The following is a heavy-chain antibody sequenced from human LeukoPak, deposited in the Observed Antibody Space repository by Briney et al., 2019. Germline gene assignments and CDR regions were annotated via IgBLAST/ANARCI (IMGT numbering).Heavy chain of an antibody. Sequence: PGGSLRLSCAASGFTFSSYAMSWVRQAPGKGLEWVSAISGSGGSTYYADSVKGRSTISRDNSKNTLYLQMNSLRAEDTAVYYCAKQLDLSTSRDYWGQGTLVTVSS. D-gene: IGHD1-1*01. V-gene: IGHV3-23*01. CDR2: ISGSGGST. CDR3: AKQLDLSTSRDY. J-gene: IGHJ4*02. CDR1: GFTFSSYA.